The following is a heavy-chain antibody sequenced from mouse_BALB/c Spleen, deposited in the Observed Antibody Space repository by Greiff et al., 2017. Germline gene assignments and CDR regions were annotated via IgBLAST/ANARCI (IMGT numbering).Heavy chain of an antibody. CDR1: GFTFSSYA. J-gene: IGHJ3*01. CDR3: ASETQLAWFAY. Sequence: EVMLVESGGGLVKPGGSLKLSCAASGFTFSSYAMSWVRQSPEKRLEWVAEISSGGSYTYYPDTVTGRFTISRDNAKNTLYLEMSSLRSEDTAMYYCASETQLAWFAYGGQGTLVTVAA. CDR2: ISSGGSYT. V-gene: IGHV5-9-4*01. D-gene: IGHD4-1*02.